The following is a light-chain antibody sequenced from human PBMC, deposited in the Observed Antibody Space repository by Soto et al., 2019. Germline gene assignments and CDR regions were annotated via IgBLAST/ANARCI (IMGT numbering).Light chain of an antibody. J-gene: IGKJ3*01. Sequence: EIVLTQSPCTLSVSPGERATLSCRASQSVSSNYLAWYQQKPGQAPRLLISAASSRATGIPYRFSGSGSGTDFTLTISGLEPEDFAVYYCQQYGSSPFAFGPGTKVDIK. CDR2: AAS. V-gene: IGKV3-20*01. CDR3: QQYGSSPFA. CDR1: QSVSSNY.